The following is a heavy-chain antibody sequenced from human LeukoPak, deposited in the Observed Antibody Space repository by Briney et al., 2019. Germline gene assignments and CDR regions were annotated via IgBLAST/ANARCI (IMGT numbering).Heavy chain of an antibody. J-gene: IGHJ4*02. CDR2: INPNSGNK. D-gene: IGHD2-8*01. Sequence: EASVKLSCKASGYTFTSYDISWVRQAPGQGLEWRGGINPNSGNKGYAQKFQGRVTSTRNTSISTAYMELSSLRSEDTAVYYCAGCLGYCTSNVCYLKYWGQGTLVTVSS. CDR1: GYTFTSYD. V-gene: IGHV1-8*03. CDR3: AGCLGYCTSNVCYLKY.